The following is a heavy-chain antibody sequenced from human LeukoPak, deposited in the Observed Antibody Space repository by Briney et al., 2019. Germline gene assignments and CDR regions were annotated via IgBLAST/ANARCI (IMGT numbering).Heavy chain of an antibody. CDR3: AKDKWLRGYYYYYMDV. CDR1: GFAFDDYY. V-gene: IGHV3-43*01. D-gene: IGHD5-12*01. Sequence: GGSLRLSCAASGFAFDDYYMHWVRQAPGKGLEWVSLITWNGDSTYYADSVEGRFTISRANSKNSLYLQMNSLRTEDTALYYCAKDKWLRGYYYYYMDVWGKGTTVTVSS. J-gene: IGHJ6*03. CDR2: ITWNGDST.